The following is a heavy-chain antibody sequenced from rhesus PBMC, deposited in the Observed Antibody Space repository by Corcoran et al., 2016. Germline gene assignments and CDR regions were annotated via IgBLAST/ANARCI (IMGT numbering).Heavy chain of an antibody. V-gene: IGHV4-122*02. CDR3: AREGFRIQQKYYYGLDS. CDR1: GGSISSGYYY. J-gene: IGHJ6*01. Sequence: QVQLQESGPGLVKPSETLSLTCAVSGGSISSGYYYWSWIRQPPGKGLELIGYITFSGSTSYNPSLKSRVTISRDTSKNQFSLKLSSVTAADTAVYYCAREGFRIQQKYYYGLDSWGQGVVVTVSS. D-gene: IGHD4-23*01. CDR2: ITFSGST.